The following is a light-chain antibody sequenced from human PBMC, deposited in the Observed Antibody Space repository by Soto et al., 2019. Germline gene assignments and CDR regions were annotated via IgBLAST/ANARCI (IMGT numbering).Light chain of an antibody. CDR2: GNS. J-gene: IGLJ1*01. CDR3: QSYTSSMTHYV. Sequence: QSVLTQPPSVSGAPGQRVTISCTGSSSNIGGGYDVPWYQQLPGKAPKLLIYGNSNRPSGVPDRFSGSKSGTSASLAITGLQAEDEADYYCQSYTSSMTHYVFGTGTKLTVL. V-gene: IGLV1-40*01. CDR1: SSNIGGGYD.